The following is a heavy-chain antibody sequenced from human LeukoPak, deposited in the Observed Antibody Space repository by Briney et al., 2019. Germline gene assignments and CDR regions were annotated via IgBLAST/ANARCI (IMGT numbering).Heavy chain of an antibody. J-gene: IGHJ4*02. CDR1: GGSFSGYY. CDR2: INHSGST. D-gene: IGHD3-22*01. CDR3: ARGYYDSSGDIALYYFDY. Sequence: SETLSLTCAVYGGSFSGYYWSWIRQPPGKGLQWIGEINHSGSTNYNPSLKSRVTMSVDTSKNQFSLRLSSVTAADTAVYYCARGYYDSSGDIALYYFDYWGQGTLVTVSS. V-gene: IGHV4-34*01.